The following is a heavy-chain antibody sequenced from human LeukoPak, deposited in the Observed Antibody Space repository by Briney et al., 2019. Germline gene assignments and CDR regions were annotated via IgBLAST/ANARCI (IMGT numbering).Heavy chain of an antibody. V-gene: IGHV3-30*18. D-gene: IGHD3-10*01. CDR2: ISYDGSNK. CDR3: AKGSITMVRGVIIPPFDY. J-gene: IGHJ4*02. Sequence: GGSLRLSCAASGFTFSSYGMHWVRQAPGKGLEWVAVISYDGSNKYYADSVKGRFTISRDNSKNTLYLQMNSLRAEDTAVYYCAKGSITMVRGVIIPPFDYWGQGTLVTVSS. CDR1: GFTFSSYG.